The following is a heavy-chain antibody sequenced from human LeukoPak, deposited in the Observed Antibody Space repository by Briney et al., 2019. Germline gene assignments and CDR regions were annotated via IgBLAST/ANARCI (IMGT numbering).Heavy chain of an antibody. CDR2: IASETYGGTA. V-gene: IGHV3-49*04. CDR3: TRDQTRYY. J-gene: IGHJ4*02. CDR1: GFSFGDYA. Sequence: QSAGSLRLSCTASGFSFGDYAMTWVCKAQAQGMEWVGFIASETYGGTAEYAASVKGRFTISRDDSKSIAYLQMNSLKTEDKAVYYCTRDQTRYYWGQGTLVSVSS.